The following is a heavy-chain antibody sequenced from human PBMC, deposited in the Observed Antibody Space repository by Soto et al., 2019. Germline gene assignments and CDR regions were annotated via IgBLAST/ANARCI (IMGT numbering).Heavy chain of an antibody. J-gene: IGHJ6*02. V-gene: IGHV4-31*03. D-gene: IGHD3-10*01. Sequence: SETLSLTCTVSGGSISSGGYYWSWIRQHPGKGLEWIGYIYYSGSTYYNPSLKSRVTISVDTSKNQFSLKLSSVTAADTAVYYCARDARLDYYGSGRRMGDYYYYGMDVWGQGTTVTVSS. CDR2: IYYSGST. CDR3: ARDARLDYYGSGRRMGDYYYYGMDV. CDR1: GGSISSGGYY.